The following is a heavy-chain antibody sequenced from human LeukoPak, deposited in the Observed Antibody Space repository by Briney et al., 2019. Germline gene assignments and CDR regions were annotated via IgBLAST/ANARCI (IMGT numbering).Heavy chain of an antibody. Sequence: PSETLSLTCAVYGGSFSGYYWSWIRQPPGKGLEWIGEINHSGSTNYNPSLKSRVTISVDTSKNQFSLKLSSVTAADTAVYYCARGVATLDLDYWGQGTLVTVSS. J-gene: IGHJ4*02. D-gene: IGHD5-12*01. CDR2: INHSGST. V-gene: IGHV4-34*01. CDR3: ARGVATLDLDY. CDR1: GGSFSGYY.